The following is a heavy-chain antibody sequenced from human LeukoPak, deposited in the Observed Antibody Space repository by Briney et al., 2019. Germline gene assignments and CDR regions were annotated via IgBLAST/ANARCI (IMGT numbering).Heavy chain of an antibody. Sequence: GESLKISCKGSGYSFTNYWVAWVRQMPGKGLEWMGITHPGNSDTRYSPSFQGQVTISADKSITTAYLQWSSLKASDTAMYYCARLYGHRSDYWGQGALVTVSS. CDR2: THPGNSDT. D-gene: IGHD3-10*01. V-gene: IGHV5-51*01. J-gene: IGHJ4*02. CDR1: GYSFTNYW. CDR3: ARLYGHRSDY.